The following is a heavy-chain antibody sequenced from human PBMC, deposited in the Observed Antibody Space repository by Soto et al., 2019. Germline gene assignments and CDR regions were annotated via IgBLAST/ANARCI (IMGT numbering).Heavy chain of an antibody. CDR3: ARGLGLRYFDWLPRHNYFDY. CDR2: INHSGST. CDR1: GGSFSGYY. V-gene: IGHV4-34*01. Sequence: PSETLSLTCAVYGGSFSGYYWSWIRQPPGKGLEWIGEINHSGSTNYNSSLKSRVTISVDTSKNQFSLKLSSVTAADTAVYYCARGLGLRYFDWLPRHNYFDYWGQGTLVTVSS. D-gene: IGHD3-9*01. J-gene: IGHJ4*02.